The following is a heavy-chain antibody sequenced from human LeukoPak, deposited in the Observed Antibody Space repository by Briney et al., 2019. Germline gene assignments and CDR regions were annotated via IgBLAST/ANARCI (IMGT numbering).Heavy chain of an antibody. J-gene: IGHJ4*02. V-gene: IGHV1-69*06. CDR3: ARAPRGFHGSGSYSD. D-gene: IGHD3-10*01. CDR2: IIPIFGTA. Sequence: ASVKVSCKASGGTFSSYAISWVRQAPGQGLEWMGGIIPIFGTANYAQKFQGRVTITADKSTSTAYMELSSLRSEDTAVYYCARAPRGFHGSGSYSDWGQGTLVTVSS. CDR1: GGTFSSYA.